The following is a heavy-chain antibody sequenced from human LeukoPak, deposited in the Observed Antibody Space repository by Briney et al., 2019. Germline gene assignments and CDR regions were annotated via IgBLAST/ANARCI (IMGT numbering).Heavy chain of an antibody. Sequence: SETLSLTCTVSGCSISSYYWSWIRQPPGKGLEWIGYIYYSGSTNYNPSLKSRVTISVDTSKNQFSLKLSSVTAADTAVYYCARGQVPDYWGQGTLVTVSS. CDR3: ARGQVPDY. V-gene: IGHV4-59*01. CDR2: IYYSGST. CDR1: GCSISSYY. J-gene: IGHJ4*02.